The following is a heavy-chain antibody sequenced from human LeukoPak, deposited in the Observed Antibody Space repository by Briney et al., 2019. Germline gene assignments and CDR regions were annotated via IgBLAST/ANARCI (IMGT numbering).Heavy chain of an antibody. CDR3: ARERGVSHPFDY. D-gene: IGHD2-21*01. J-gene: IGHJ4*02. CDR1: GFTFSSNA. CDR2: IKNDGSGI. Sequence: PGGSLRLSCAASGFTFSSNAMHWVRQAPGEGLVWVARIKNDGSGIIYADSVEGRFTISRDNARNTVYLQMNSLRAEDTAVYYCARERGVSHPFDYWGQGTLVTVSS. V-gene: IGHV3-74*01.